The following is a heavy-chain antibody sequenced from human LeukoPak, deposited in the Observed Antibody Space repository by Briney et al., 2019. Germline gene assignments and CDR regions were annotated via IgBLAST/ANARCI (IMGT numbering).Heavy chain of an antibody. CDR1: GFTVSSNY. J-gene: IGHJ3*02. V-gene: IGHV3-53*01. Sequence: GGSLRLSCAASGFTVSSNYMSWVRQAPGKGLEWVSVIYSGGSTYYADSVKGRFTISRDNSKNTLYLQMNSLRAEDTAVYYCASDTGYNSLNVFDIWGQGTMVTVSS. CDR3: ASDTGYNSLNVFDI. CDR2: IYSGGST. D-gene: IGHD5-18*01.